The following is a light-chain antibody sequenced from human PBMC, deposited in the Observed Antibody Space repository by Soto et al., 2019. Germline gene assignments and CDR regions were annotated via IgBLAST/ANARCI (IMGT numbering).Light chain of an antibody. CDR3: QQFGTSPYT. CDR2: GAS. Sequence: EIVLTQSPGTLSVSPGERATLSCRASQSVSTSYLAWYQQKPGQAPRLLIHGASSRASGIPDRFSGSESGTDFTLTISRLEPEDFAVYYCQQFGTSPYTFGQGTKVDIK. CDR1: QSVSTSY. J-gene: IGKJ2*01. V-gene: IGKV3-20*01.